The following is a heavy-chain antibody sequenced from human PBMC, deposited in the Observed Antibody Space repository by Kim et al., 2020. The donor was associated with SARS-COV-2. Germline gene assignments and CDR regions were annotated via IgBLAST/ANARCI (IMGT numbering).Heavy chain of an antibody. J-gene: IGHJ5*02. V-gene: IGHV3-30-3*01. Sequence: GGSLRLSCAASGFTFSSYAMHWVRQAPGKGLEWVAVISYDGSNKYYADSVKGRFTISRDNSKNTLYLQMNSLRAEDTAVYYCAREDIVVVPAAANWFDPWGQGTLVTVSS. D-gene: IGHD2-2*01. CDR1: GFTFSSYA. CDR2: ISYDGSNK. CDR3: AREDIVVVPAAANWFDP.